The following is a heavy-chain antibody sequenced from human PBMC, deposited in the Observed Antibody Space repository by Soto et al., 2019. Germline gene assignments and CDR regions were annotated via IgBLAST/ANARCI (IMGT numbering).Heavy chain of an antibody. CDR1: GFTFSSYW. J-gene: IGHJ6*03. Sequence: GGSLRLSCAASGFTFSSYWMHWFRQAPGKGLVWVSRINSDGSSTSYADSVKGRFTISRDNAKNTLYLQMNSLRAEDTAVYYCARVRPSIAARRYYYYYMDVWGKRTTVTVSS. CDR3: ARVRPSIAARRYYYYYMDV. D-gene: IGHD6-6*01. V-gene: IGHV3-74*01. CDR2: INSDGSST.